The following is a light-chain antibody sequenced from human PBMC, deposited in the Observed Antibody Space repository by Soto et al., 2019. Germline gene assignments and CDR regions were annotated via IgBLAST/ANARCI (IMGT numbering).Light chain of an antibody. CDR2: DVS. Sequence: DIQMTQSPCTLSGSVVGTGTITFLASQRISGWLAWHQQKPGKAPKLLIYDVSALKRGVPPRFSGSGSGTEFTLTISSLQPEDFATYYCQQYDSFSVTFGQGTKVDIK. J-gene: IGKJ1*01. CDR1: QRISGW. V-gene: IGKV1-5*01. CDR3: QQYDSFSVT.